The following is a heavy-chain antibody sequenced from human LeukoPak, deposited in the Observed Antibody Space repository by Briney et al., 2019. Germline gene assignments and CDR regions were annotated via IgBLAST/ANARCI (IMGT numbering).Heavy chain of an antibody. J-gene: IGHJ4*02. Sequence: GGSLRLSCAASGFIFSNYAMSWVRQVPGRGLEWVSTISSRGDSTYFADSVKGRFTISRDNSKNSLYLQMNTVRAEDTAVYYCVKGPRPDITVAHTVENWGQGTLVTAS. CDR2: ISSRGDST. V-gene: IGHV3-23*01. CDR3: VKGPRPDITVAHTVEN. D-gene: IGHD6-19*01. CDR1: GFIFSNYA.